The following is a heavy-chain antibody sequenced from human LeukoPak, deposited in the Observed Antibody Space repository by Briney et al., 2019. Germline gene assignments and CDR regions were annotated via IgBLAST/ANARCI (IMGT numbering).Heavy chain of an antibody. CDR1: GGSISSGGYY. CDR3: ARAPPAMTLGVHYFDY. J-gene: IGHJ4*02. Sequence: SETLSLTCTVSGGSISSGGYYWSWIRQHPGKGLEWIGYIYYSGSTYYNPSLKSRVTISVDTSKNQFSLKLSSVTAADTAVYYCARAPPAMTLGVHYFDYWGQGTLVTVSS. CDR2: IYYSGST. D-gene: IGHD2-2*01. V-gene: IGHV4-31*03.